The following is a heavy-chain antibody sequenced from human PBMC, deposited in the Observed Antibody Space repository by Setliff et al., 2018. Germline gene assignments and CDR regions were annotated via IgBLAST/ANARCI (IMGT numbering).Heavy chain of an antibody. Sequence: QPAGSLRLSCAASGFTFSRYWMSWVRQAPGKGLEWVANIKQDGSEKYYVDSVKGRFTISRDNAKNSLYLQMNSLRAEDTAVYYCARDHVYGSQYYYYYYGMDVWGQGTTVTVSS. CDR2: IKQDGSEK. J-gene: IGHJ6*02. CDR3: ARDHVYGSQYYYYYYGMDV. V-gene: IGHV3-7*01. D-gene: IGHD3-10*01. CDR1: GFTFSRYW.